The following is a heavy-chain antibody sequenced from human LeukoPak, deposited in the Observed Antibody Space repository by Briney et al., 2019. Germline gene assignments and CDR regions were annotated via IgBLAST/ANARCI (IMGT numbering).Heavy chain of an antibody. CDR2: NNPDSGAT. Sequence: ASVKVSCKAFGDSFTGSYFHWLRQAPGQGPEWLGWNNPDSGATEYAQKFQGRVTMTRDTSISTAYMELSRLRYDDTATYYCAGDQWINGILTGYIVWGQGTMVTVSS. J-gene: IGHJ3*01. CDR1: GDSFTGSY. V-gene: IGHV1-2*02. CDR3: AGDQWINGILTGYIV. D-gene: IGHD3-9*01.